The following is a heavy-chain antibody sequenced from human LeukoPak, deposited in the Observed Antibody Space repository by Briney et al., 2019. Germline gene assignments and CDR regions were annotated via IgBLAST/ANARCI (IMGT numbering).Heavy chain of an antibody. CDR2: IYYSGST. J-gene: IGHJ6*02. CDR3: ARDHMTAAGSYYYYGMDV. Sequence: SETLSLTCTVSGGSISSYYWSWIRQPPGKGLEWIGYIYYSGSTNYNPSLKSRVTISVDTSKNQFSLKLSSVTAADTAVYYCARDHMTAAGSYYYYGMDVWGQGTTVTVSS. V-gene: IGHV4-59*01. D-gene: IGHD6-13*01. CDR1: GGSISSYY.